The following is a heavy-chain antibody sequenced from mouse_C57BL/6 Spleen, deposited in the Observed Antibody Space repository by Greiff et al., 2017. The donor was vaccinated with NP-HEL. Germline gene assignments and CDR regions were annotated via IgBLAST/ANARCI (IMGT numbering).Heavy chain of an antibody. D-gene: IGHD1-1*01. CDR2: IHPNSGST. CDR3: ASSPPVVAGHFDS. V-gene: IGHV1-64*01. Sequence: QVQLQQPGAELVKPGASVKLSCKASGYTFTSYWMHWVKQRPGQGLEWIGMIHPNSGSTNYNEKFKSKATLTVDKSSSTAYMQLSSLTSVDSAVSYCASSPPVVAGHFDSWGQGTTLTVSS. CDR1: GYTFTSYW. J-gene: IGHJ2*01.